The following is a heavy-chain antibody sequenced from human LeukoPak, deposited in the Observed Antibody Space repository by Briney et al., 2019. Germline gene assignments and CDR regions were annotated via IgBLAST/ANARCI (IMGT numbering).Heavy chain of an antibody. D-gene: IGHD3-22*01. Sequence: ESGPALVKPTQTLTLTCTFSGFSLSTSGMCVSWIRQPPGKALEWLARIDWDDDKYYSTSLKTRLTISKDTSKNQVVLTMTNMDPVDTATYYCARDYYDSSGSIPFDYWGQGTLVTVSS. V-gene: IGHV2-70*11. CDR1: GFSLSTSGMC. J-gene: IGHJ4*02. CDR2: IDWDDDK. CDR3: ARDYYDSSGSIPFDY.